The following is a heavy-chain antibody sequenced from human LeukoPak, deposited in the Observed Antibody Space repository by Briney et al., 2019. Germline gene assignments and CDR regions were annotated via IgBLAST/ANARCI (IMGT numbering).Heavy chain of an antibody. CDR3: ASRGSSYCGGDCYSTFDY. J-gene: IGHJ4*02. CDR1: GGTFSSYA. CDR2: IIPIFGTA. D-gene: IGHD2-21*02. Sequence: SVKVSCKASGGTFSSYAISWVRQAPGQGLEWMEGIIPIFGTANYAQKFQGRVTITTDESTSTAYMELSSLRSEDTAVYYCASRGSSYCGGDCYSTFDYWGQGTLVTVSS. V-gene: IGHV1-69*05.